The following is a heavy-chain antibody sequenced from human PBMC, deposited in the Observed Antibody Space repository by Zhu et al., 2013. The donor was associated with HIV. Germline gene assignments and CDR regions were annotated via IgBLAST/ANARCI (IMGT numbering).Heavy chain of an antibody. CDR1: GGTFSSYA. J-gene: IGHJ6*02. D-gene: IGHD2-2*01. CDR3: ARGGCSSTSCKYYYYYYGMDV. CDR2: IIPIFGTA. V-gene: IGHV1-69*12. Sequence: QVQLVQSGAEVKKPGSSVKVSCKASGGTFSSYAISWVRQAPGQGLEWMGGIIPIFGTANYAQKFQGRVTITADESTSTAYMELSSLRSEDTAVYYCARGGCSSTSCKYYYYYYGMDVWGQGTTVTVSS.